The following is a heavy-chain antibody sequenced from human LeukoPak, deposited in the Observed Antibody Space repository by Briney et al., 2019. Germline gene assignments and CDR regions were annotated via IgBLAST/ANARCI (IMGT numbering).Heavy chain of an antibody. CDR3: ARGIRTDVYYYDSSGYSAFDY. CDR1: GITFSSYS. J-gene: IGHJ4*02. CDR2: ISSSSSYI. D-gene: IGHD3-22*01. V-gene: IGHV3-21*01. Sequence: PGGSLRLSCAASGITFSSYSMNWVRQAPGKGLEWVSSISSSSSYIYYADSVKGRFTISRDNAKNSLYLQMNSLRAEDTAVYYCARGIRTDVYYYDSSGYSAFDYWGQGTLVTVSS.